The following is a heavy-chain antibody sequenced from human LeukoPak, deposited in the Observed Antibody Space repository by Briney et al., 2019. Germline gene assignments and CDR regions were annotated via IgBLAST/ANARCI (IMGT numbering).Heavy chain of an antibody. CDR2: IKWSGDTT. Sequence: GGSLRLSCAASGFIFDTYAMTWPRQAPGKGLEWVSYIKWSGDTTHYADSVQGRFTISRDNYMETVFLQMDSLRADDTAVYYCAKDRISHITSPGELSHWGQGTLVVVTS. CDR3: AKDRISHITSPGELSH. CDR1: GFIFDTYA. J-gene: IGHJ4*02. V-gene: IGHV3-23*01. D-gene: IGHD2-21*01.